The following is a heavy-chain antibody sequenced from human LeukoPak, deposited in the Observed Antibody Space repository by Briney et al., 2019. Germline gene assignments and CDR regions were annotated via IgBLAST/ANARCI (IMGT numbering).Heavy chain of an antibody. D-gene: IGHD6-13*01. CDR1: GDSLSSSGDA. CDR3: ARGRASAFDY. J-gene: IGHJ4*02. CDR2: TYQRSKWSS. Sequence: SQTLSLTCVISGDSLSSSGDAWNWIRQSPSGRLEWQGRTYQRSKWSSDYALSVRSRITVDPDTSKNQFSLQLYSVTPEDTAVYYCARGRASAFDYWDQGTLVTVS. V-gene: IGHV6-1*01.